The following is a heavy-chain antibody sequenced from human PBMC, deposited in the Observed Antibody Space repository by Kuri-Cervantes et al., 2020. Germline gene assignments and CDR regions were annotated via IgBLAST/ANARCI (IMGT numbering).Heavy chain of an antibody. Sequence: GGSLRLSCAASGFSFRTSWMSWVRQAPGKGLEGVANIKQDGSEKYYVDSVKGRFTVSRDNARNSLFLQMSSLRADDTAVYYCARGLGPEGFDYWGQGTLVTVSS. J-gene: IGHJ4*02. D-gene: IGHD1-26*01. CDR3: ARGLGPEGFDY. V-gene: IGHV3-7*01. CDR1: GFSFRTSW. CDR2: IKQDGSEK.